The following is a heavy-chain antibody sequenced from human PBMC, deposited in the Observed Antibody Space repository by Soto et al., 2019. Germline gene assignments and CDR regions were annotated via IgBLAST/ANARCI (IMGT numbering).Heavy chain of an antibody. Sequence: EVQLLESGGGLAQPGGSLRLSCAASGFTFSSYAMSWVRQAPGKGLEWVSAISGSGVSTYYADSVKGRFTISRDNSKNTLYLQMNSLRAEDTAVYYCAKSPGMYYYDSSGYYHYDYWGQRTLVTVSS. V-gene: IGHV3-23*01. CDR2: ISGSGVST. CDR3: AKSPGMYYYDSSGYYHYDY. D-gene: IGHD3-22*01. J-gene: IGHJ4*02. CDR1: GFTFSSYA.